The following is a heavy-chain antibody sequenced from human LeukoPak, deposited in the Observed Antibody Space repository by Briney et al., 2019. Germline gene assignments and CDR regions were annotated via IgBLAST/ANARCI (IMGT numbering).Heavy chain of an antibody. V-gene: IGHV3-11*01. CDR1: GFTFSDYY. D-gene: IGHD2-21*02. J-gene: IGHJ3*02. Sequence: PGGSLRLSCAASGFTFSDYYMSWIRQAPGKGLEWVSYISSSGSTIYYADSVKGRFTISRDNAKNSLYLQMNSLRAEDTAVYYCARGAVVTAIDAFDIWGQGTMVTVSS. CDR3: ARGAVVTAIDAFDI. CDR2: ISSSGSTI.